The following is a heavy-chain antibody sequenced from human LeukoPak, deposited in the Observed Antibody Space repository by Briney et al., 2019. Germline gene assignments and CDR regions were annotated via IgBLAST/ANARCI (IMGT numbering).Heavy chain of an antibody. CDR1: GYTLTGYY. Sequence: ASVKVSCKASGYTLTGYYMHWLRQAPGQGPEWMGWMNPGSGNTGYAQRFRGRVTMTRDTSISTAYLELSGLTSEDTAVYYCASHTYYLSSGSFGHWGQGTLVTVSS. D-gene: IGHD3-10*01. CDR3: ASHTYYLSSGSFGH. J-gene: IGHJ4*02. V-gene: IGHV1-8*02. CDR2: MNPGSGNT.